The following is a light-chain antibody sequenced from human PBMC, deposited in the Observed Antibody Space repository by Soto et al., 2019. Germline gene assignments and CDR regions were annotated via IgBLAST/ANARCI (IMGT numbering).Light chain of an antibody. J-gene: IGLJ2*01. CDR2: DNN. CDR3: ETWDSSLSAGV. V-gene: IGLV1-51*01. Sequence: QSVLTQPPSVSAAPGQKVTISCSGSSSNIGNNYVSWYQQLPGTAPKLLIYDNNKRPSGIPDRFSGSKSGTSATLGITGLQTGEEANYYCETWDSSLSAGVFGGGTKLPVL. CDR1: SSNIGNNY.